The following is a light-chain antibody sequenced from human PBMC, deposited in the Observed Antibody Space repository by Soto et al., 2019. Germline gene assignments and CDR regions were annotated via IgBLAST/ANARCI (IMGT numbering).Light chain of an antibody. J-gene: IGKJ4*01. Sequence: DIQMTQSPSSLSASVGDRVTITCRASQSISSYLNWYQQKPGKAPKLLIYAASSLQSGVPSRFSGSGSGTDFTLTISSLQPEEFATYYCQQSYSTPRTFGGGTKLEIK. V-gene: IGKV1-39*01. CDR2: AAS. CDR1: QSISSY. CDR3: QQSYSTPRT.